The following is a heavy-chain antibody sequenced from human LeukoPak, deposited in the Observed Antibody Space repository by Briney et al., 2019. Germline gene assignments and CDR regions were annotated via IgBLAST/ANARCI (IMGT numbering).Heavy chain of an antibody. Sequence: GGSLRLSCAASGFTFSSYAMSWVRQAPGKGLEWVSAISGSGGSTYYADSVKGRFTISRDNSKNTLYLQMNSLRAEDTAVYYCAKDDVVPAASVLYYFDYWGQGTLVTVSS. CDR1: GFTFSSYA. D-gene: IGHD2-2*01. J-gene: IGHJ4*02. CDR3: AKDDVVPAASVLYYFDY. CDR2: ISGSGGST. V-gene: IGHV3-23*01.